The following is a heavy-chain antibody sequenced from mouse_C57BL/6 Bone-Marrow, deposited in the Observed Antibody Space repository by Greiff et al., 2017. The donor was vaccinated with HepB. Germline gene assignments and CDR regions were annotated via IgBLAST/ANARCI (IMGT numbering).Heavy chain of an antibody. CDR3: ARRGYYGSSYDYAMDY. V-gene: IGHV1-63*01. J-gene: IGHJ4*01. Sequence: QVQLQQSGAELVRPGASVKMSCKASGYTFTNYWIGWAKQRPGHGLEWIGDIYPGGGYTNYNEKFKGKATLTADKSSSTAYMQFSSLTSEDSAIYYCARRGYYGSSYDYAMDYWGQGTSVTVSS. D-gene: IGHD1-1*01. CDR2: IYPGGGYT. CDR1: GYTFTNYW.